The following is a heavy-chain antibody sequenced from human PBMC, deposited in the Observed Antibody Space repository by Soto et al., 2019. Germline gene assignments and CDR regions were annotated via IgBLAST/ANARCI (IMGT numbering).Heavy chain of an antibody. Sequence: GASVKVSCKSSGGTFSSYAISWVRQAPGQGLEWMGGIIPIFGTANYAQKFQGRVTITADKSTSTAYMELSSLKASDTAMYYCARPRRSGSYYAYYYYGMDVWGQGTTVTVSS. CDR2: IIPIFGTA. CDR3: ARPRRSGSYYAYYYYGMDV. CDR1: GGTFSSYA. J-gene: IGHJ6*02. V-gene: IGHV1-69*06. D-gene: IGHD1-26*01.